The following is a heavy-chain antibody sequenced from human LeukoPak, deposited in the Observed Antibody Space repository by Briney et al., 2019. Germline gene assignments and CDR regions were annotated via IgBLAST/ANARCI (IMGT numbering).Heavy chain of an antibody. CDR3: AKWSCRGVCFIVRIAESSRPLGY. V-gene: IGHV3-23*01. CDR1: ALTFSSYS. Sequence: PPGSLTLSCAVSALTFSSYSMGWVRHAPGKGLEWVSAISGSGGSTYYADSVKGLFTISRDNSKNTLYLQMHSLRAEDTAVYYCAKWSCRGVCFIVRIAESSRPLGYWRRGTLVTVPS. CDR2: ISGSGGST. D-gene: IGHD2-8*01. J-gene: IGHJ4*02.